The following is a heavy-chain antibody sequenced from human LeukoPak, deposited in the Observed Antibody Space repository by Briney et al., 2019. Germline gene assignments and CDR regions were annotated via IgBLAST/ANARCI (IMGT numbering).Heavy chain of an antibody. CDR1: GGSISSSSYY. CDR2: IYYSGST. CDR3: ARHEAAYCGGDCYLRAFDT. D-gene: IGHD2-21*02. Sequence: PSETLSLTCTVSGGSISSSSYYWGWIRQPPGKGLEWIGNIYYSGSTYYNPSLKSRVTISVDTSKSQFSLKVSSVTAADTAVYYCARHEAAYCGGDCYLRAFDTWGQGTMVTVSS. J-gene: IGHJ3*02. V-gene: IGHV4-39*01.